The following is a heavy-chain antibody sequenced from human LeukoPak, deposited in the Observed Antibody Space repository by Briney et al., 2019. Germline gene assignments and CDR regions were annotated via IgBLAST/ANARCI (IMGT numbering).Heavy chain of an antibody. D-gene: IGHD3-10*01. CDR2: ISYSGST. J-gene: IGHJ5*02. V-gene: IGHV4-39*07. CDR1: GGSISSSSYY. CDR3: ARGVGAARAETPFDP. Sequence: SETLSLTCTVSGGSISSSSYYWGWIRQPPGKGLEWIGSISYSGSTYYNPSLQSRVAISVDTSKNQFSLKLSSVTAADTAVYYCARGVGAARAETPFDPWGQGTLVTVSS.